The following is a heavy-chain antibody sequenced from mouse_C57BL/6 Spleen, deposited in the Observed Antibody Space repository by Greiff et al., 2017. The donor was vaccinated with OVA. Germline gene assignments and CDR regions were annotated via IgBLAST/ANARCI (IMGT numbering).Heavy chain of an antibody. D-gene: IGHD2-5*01. CDR2: IDPANGNT. V-gene: IGHV14-3*01. Sequence: EVQLQQSVAELVRPGASVKLSCTASGFNIQNTYMHWVKQRPEQGLEWIGRIDPANGNTKYAPKFQGKATITADTSSNTAYLQLSSLTSEDTAIYYCARSGSNPSREFAYWGQGTLVTVSA. CDR1: GFNIQNTY. J-gene: IGHJ3*01. CDR3: ARSGSNPSREFAY.